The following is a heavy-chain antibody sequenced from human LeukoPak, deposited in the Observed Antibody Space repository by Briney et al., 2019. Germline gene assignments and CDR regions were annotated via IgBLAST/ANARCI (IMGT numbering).Heavy chain of an antibody. V-gene: IGHV3-30*04. Sequence: GGSLRLSCAASGFTFSSYAMHWVRQAPGKGLEWVAVISYDGSNKYYADSVKGRFTISRDNSKNTLYLQMNSLRAEDTAVYYCARVGTAYYDFWSGFPGAKPDMDVWGKGTTVTVSS. J-gene: IGHJ6*03. CDR3: ARVGTAYYDFWSGFPGAKPDMDV. D-gene: IGHD3-3*01. CDR1: GFTFSSYA. CDR2: ISYDGSNK.